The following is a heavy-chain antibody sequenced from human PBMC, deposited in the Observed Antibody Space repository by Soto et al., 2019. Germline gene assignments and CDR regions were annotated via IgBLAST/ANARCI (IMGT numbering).Heavy chain of an antibody. CDR3: ARGVIAVAGSWFDP. J-gene: IGHJ5*02. CDR1: GGTFSSYA. Sequence: SVKVSCKASGGTFSSYAISWVRQAPGQGLEWMGGIIPIFGTANYAQKFQGRVTITADESTSTAYMGLSSLRSEDTAVYYCARGVIAVAGSWFDPWGQGTLVTVSS. CDR2: IIPIFGTA. V-gene: IGHV1-69*13. D-gene: IGHD6-19*01.